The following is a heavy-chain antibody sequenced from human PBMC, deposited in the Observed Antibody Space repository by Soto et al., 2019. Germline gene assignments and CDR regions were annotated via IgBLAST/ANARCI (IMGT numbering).Heavy chain of an antibody. V-gene: IGHV4-34*01. J-gene: IGHJ6*02. CDR2: IHPSGST. CDR1: GGSLSDYY. D-gene: IGHD1-1*01. Sequence: SETLSLTCAVSGGSLSDYYWPWIRQSPGKGLEWIGEIHPSGSTYYNPSLRSRVTISVDTSKNQFSLKLTSPTAADTAIYYCARGRDEYKSGNVWGHGTTVTVSS. CDR3: ARGRDEYKSGNV.